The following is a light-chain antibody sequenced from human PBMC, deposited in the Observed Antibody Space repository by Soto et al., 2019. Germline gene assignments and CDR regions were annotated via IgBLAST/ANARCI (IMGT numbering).Light chain of an antibody. Sequence: EIVLTQSPGTLSLSPGERATLSCRASQSVGSRVAWYQQKFGQPPRLLIYGASSRATGIPDRFSGSGSGTDFTLTISRLEPEDFAVYFCHQYGSSPWTFGQGTKV. V-gene: IGKV3-20*01. CDR2: GAS. J-gene: IGKJ1*01. CDR3: HQYGSSPWT. CDR1: QSVGSR.